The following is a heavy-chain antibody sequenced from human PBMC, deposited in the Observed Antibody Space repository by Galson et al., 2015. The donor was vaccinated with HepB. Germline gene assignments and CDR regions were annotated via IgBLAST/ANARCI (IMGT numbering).Heavy chain of an antibody. CDR2: INPSGGST. V-gene: IGHV1-46*01. CDR1: GYTFTSYY. Sequence: SVKVSCKASGYTFTSYYMHWVRQAPGQGLEWMGIINPSGGSTSYAQKFQGRVTMTRDTSTSTVYMELSSLRSEDTAVYYCAKAARTYNWFDPWGQGTLVTVSS. CDR3: AKAARTYNWFDP. J-gene: IGHJ5*02.